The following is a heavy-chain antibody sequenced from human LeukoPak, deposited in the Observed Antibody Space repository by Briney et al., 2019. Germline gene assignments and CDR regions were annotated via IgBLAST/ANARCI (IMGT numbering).Heavy chain of an antibody. CDR2: ISGGGAKR. J-gene: IGHJ3*02. V-gene: IGHV3-23*01. D-gene: IGHD3-10*02. CDR3: SKCSAGYYNDAFDI. CDR1: GFTFDNYA. Sequence: GGSLRLSCAASGFTFDNYAMNWVRQAPGKGLEWVSYISGGGAKRHYSDSVKGRFTISRDNPKNTLYLQINNLRAEDTAMYYCSKCSAGYYNDAFDIWGRGTMVTVSS.